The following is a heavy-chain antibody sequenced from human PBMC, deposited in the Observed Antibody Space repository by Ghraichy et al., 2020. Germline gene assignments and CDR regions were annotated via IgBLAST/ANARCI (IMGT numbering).Heavy chain of an antibody. CDR1: GFTFSSYA. D-gene: IGHD1-26*01. J-gene: IGHJ4*02. Sequence: GGYLRLSCAASGFTFSSYAMSWVRQAPGKGLEWVSAISVGGGSTYYADSVKGRFTISRDTSKNTLNLQMNSLRAEDTAMYYCAKGGIVGANRNWGQGTLVTVSS. CDR2: ISVGGGST. CDR3: AKGGIVGANRN. V-gene: IGHV3-23*01.